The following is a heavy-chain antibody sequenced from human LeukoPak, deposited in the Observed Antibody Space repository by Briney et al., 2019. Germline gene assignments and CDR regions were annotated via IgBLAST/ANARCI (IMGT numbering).Heavy chain of an antibody. CDR3: YGGDAEN. D-gene: IGHD2-21*01. CDR1: GFIFSSYW. V-gene: IGHV3-74*01. J-gene: IGHJ1*01. CDR2: INTDGSST. Sequence: PGGSLRLSCAASGFIFSSYWMHWVRQAPGKGLVWVSRINTDGSSTRYADSVKGRFTISRDNAKSTLYLQMNSLRAEDTAVYYCYGGDAENWGQGTLVTVSS.